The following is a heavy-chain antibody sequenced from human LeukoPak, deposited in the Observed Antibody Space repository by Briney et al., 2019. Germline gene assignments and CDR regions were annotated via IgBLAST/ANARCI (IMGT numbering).Heavy chain of an antibody. CDR3: ARDLDNWNYINYFDY. J-gene: IGHJ4*02. CDR1: GFTFSSYW. D-gene: IGHD1-7*01. V-gene: IGHV3-7*01. CDR2: IKQDGSEK. Sequence: GGSLRLSCAASGFTFSSYWKSWVRQAPGKGLEWVANIKQDGSEKYYVDSVKGRFTISRDNAKNSLYLQMNSLRAEDTAVYYCARDLDNWNYINYFDYWGQGTLVIVSS.